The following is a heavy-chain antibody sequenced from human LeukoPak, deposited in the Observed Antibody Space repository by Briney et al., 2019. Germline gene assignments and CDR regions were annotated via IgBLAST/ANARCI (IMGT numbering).Heavy chain of an antibody. J-gene: IGHJ5*02. V-gene: IGHV3-23*01. CDR1: GFTVSNYA. Sequence: GGSLRLSCAASGFTVSNYAMNWVRQAPGKGLQWVSRLSGSGGKTYYADSVKGRFTISRDNSKNTLYLQMNSLRAEDTGVYYCAGVQREEGGIADFWNGSDHWGQGSLVTVSS. CDR2: LSGSGGKT. D-gene: IGHD3-3*01. CDR3: AGVQREEGGIADFWNGSDH.